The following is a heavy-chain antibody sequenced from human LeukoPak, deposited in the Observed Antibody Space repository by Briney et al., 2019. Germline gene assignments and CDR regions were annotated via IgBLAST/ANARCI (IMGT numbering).Heavy chain of an antibody. Sequence: PGGSLRLSCAASGFTFSSYGMHWVRQAPGKGLEWVAFIRYDGSNKYYADSVKGRFTISRDNSKNTLYLQMNSLRAEDTAVYYCAKDLVVPAAMYKTYYYFYVMDGWGQGTTVTVSS. J-gene: IGHJ6*01. CDR3: AKDLVVPAAMYKTYYYFYVMDG. CDR2: IRYDGSNK. V-gene: IGHV3-30*02. D-gene: IGHD2-2*01. CDR1: GFTFSSYG.